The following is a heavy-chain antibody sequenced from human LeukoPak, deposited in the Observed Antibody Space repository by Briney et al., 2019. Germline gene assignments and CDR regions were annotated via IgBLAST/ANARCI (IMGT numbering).Heavy chain of an antibody. CDR1: GFTFSSYG. CDR3: ARDIGSYSDAFDI. J-gene: IGHJ3*02. D-gene: IGHD2-21*01. CDR2: IWYDGSDK. V-gene: IGHV3-33*01. Sequence: GGSLRLSCVASGFTFSSYGMHWVRQAPGKGLEWVAVIWYDGSDKYYADSVKGRFTISRDNSKNTLYLQMNSLRAEDTAVYYCARDIGSYSDAFDIWGQGTMVTVSS.